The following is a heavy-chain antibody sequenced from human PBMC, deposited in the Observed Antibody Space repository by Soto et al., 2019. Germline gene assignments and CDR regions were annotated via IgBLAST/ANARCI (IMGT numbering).Heavy chain of an antibody. V-gene: IGHV4-39*01. J-gene: IGHJ4*02. CDR1: GASISGSYYY. CDR3: ATSKKGYNWNYFDH. D-gene: IGHD1-20*01. Sequence: SETLSLTCAVSGASISGSYYYWAWLRQSPGKGPEWIGSVFYTGFTSYNPSLESRVSVSVDTSKSQFSLKLSAVTAADTAVYYCATSKKGYNWNYFDHWGQGALVTVSS. CDR2: VFYTGFT.